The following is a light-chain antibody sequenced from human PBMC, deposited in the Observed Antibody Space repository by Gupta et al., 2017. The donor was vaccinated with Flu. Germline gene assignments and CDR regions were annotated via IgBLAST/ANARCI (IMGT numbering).Light chain of an antibody. CDR3: QQRSNWPLT. CDR1: QSVGSY. Sequence: PATLSLSPGERATLSCRASQSVGSYLAWYQQKPGQAPRLLIYDASNSATGIPDRFSGSGSGTDFTLTINSLEPEDFAVYYCQQRSNWPLTFGGGTKVEIK. CDR2: DAS. J-gene: IGKJ4*01. V-gene: IGKV3-11*01.